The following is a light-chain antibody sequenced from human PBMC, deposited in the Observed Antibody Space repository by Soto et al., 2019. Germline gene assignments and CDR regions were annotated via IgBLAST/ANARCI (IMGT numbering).Light chain of an antibody. V-gene: IGKV1-5*01. CDR1: QSVSNR. Sequence: DIQLTQSPSTLSSSPVDRATITCLASQSVSNRLSWYQQKPWKAPKLLISDASSLHGGLPSWFGGGGAGTEFTLTSSGVQPDDVATYCRQRNNWYRGTFGHGTKVDIK. J-gene: IGKJ1*01. CDR3: QRNNWYRGT. CDR2: DAS.